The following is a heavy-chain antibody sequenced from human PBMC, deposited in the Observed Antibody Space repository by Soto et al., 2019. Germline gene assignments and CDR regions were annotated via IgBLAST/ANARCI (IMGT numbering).Heavy chain of an antibody. J-gene: IGHJ3*02. CDR2: INPNSGGT. D-gene: IGHD3-3*01. V-gene: IGHV1-2*02. CDR1: GYTFTGYY. Sequence: GASVKVSCKASGYTFTGYYMHWVRQAPGQGLEWMGWINPNSGGTNYAQKFQGRVTMTRDTSTSTAYMELSRLRSDDTAVYYCARDWYYDFWSGYYPYAFDIWGQGTMVTVSS. CDR3: ARDWYYDFWSGYYPYAFDI.